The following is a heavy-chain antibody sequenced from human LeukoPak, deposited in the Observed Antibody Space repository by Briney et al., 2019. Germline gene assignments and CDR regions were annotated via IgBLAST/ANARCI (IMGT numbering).Heavy chain of an antibody. V-gene: IGHV1-18*04. CDR3: ARDQSVRLLQTSSTYFKHVFAI. CDR2: ISAYNGNT. J-gene: IGHJ3*02. CDR1: GYSFIGYY. Sequence: ASVKVSCKASGYSFIGYYMHWVRQAPGQGLEWMGWISAYNGNTNYAQKVQGRVTMTTDTSTSTAYMELRSLRFDDTAVYYCARDQSVRLLQTSSTYFKHVFAIWGQGSMVTVSS. D-gene: IGHD6-13*01.